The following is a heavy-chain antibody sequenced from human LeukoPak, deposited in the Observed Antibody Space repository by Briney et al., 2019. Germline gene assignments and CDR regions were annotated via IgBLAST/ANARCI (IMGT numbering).Heavy chain of an antibody. D-gene: IGHD5-18*01. Sequence: PGGSLRLSCVASGLTVSNHWMSWVRQAPGKGLEWVANIREERGQEYYVDSVKGRLTISKNSAKNSLYLQMNTLRVEDTAMYYCASLDTAKQPLANHWGQGTLVTVSS. CDR2: IREERGQE. V-gene: IGHV3-7*03. J-gene: IGHJ5*02. CDR1: GLTVSNHW. CDR3: ASLDTAKQPLANH.